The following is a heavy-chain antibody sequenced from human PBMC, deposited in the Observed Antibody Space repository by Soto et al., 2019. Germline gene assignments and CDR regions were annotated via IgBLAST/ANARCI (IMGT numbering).Heavy chain of an antibody. J-gene: IGHJ4*02. D-gene: IGHD2-8*02. CDR1: GFPFTNYW. CDR2: ISPDGSDV. Sequence: PWGSLLLSCAASGFPFTNYWMSWVRQTPGKGLMWVSRISPDGSDVGYADSVEGRFTVSRDNAKNTLYLQMHSLRAEDTAMYYCACWGHIVPVAPSDFDRWGQGTLVTVSS. CDR3: ACWGHIVPVAPSDFDR. V-gene: IGHV3-74*01.